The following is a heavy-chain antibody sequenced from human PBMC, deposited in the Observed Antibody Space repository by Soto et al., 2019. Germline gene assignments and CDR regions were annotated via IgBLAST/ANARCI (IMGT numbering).Heavy chain of an antibody. V-gene: IGHV4-30-2*01. CDR2: IYHSGST. CDR1: GGSISSGGYS. CDR3: ARGPPLY. Sequence: SETLSLTCAVSGGSISSGGYSWSWIRQPPGKGLEWIGYIYHSGSTYYNPSLKSRVTISVDRSKNQFSLKLSSVTAADTAVYYCARGPPLYWGQGTLVTVSS. J-gene: IGHJ4*02.